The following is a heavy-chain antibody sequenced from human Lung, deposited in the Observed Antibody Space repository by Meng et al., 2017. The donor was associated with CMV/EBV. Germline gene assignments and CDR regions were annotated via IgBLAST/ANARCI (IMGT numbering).Heavy chain of an antibody. V-gene: IGHV1-46*01. J-gene: IGHJ4*02. CDR1: GYPFTIYY. D-gene: IGHD6-13*01. CDR2: INPSAGGT. CDR3: ARDRGYANSWYEADY. Sequence: AXVXVSXXASGYPFTIYYMHWVRQAPGQGLEWMGIINPSAGGTSYAQKFRGRLTMTRETSTSTVYMELSSLRSEDTAVYYCARDRGYANSWYEADYWGQGXLVTVSS.